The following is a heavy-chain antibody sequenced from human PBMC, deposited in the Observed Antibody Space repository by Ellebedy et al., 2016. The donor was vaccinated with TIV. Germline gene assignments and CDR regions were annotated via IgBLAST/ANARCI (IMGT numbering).Heavy chain of an antibody. CDR2: ISWNSVGL. CDR1: GFPFDAYA. J-gene: IGHJ4*02. V-gene: IGHV3-9*01. Sequence: PGGSLRPSCPASGFPFDAYAMPWVRQLPGKGLEWVSCISWNSVGLLYADSVKGRFTISRDNATKSLFLQMNSLRAEDTALYYCTKSNNVPMYYFDYWGQGTLVTVSS. CDR3: TKSNNVPMYYFDY. D-gene: IGHD3-10*02.